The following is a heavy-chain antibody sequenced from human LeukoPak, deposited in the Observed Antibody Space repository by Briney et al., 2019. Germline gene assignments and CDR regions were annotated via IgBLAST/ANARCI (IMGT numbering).Heavy chain of an antibody. D-gene: IGHD3-22*01. CDR3: AREHYYDSRGTSAFDI. CDR1: GYTFTGYY. CDR2: INPNSGGT. J-gene: IGHJ3*02. Sequence: ASVKVSCKASGYTFTGYYMHWVRQAPGQGLEWMGWINPNSGGTNYAQKFQGGVTMTRDTSISTAYMELSRLRSDDTAVYYCAREHYYDSRGTSAFDIWGQGTMVTVSS. V-gene: IGHV1-2*02.